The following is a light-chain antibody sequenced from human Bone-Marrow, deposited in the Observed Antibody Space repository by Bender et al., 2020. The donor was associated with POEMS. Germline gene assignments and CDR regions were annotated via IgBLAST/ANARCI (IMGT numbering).Light chain of an antibody. CDR3: QSFDIPNFV. CDR1: GSASDVGHYKY. V-gene: IGLV2-11*01. CDR2: DVT. Sequence: QSALTQPRSVSGSPGQSVSISCTGTGSASDVGHYKYVSWYQHHPGKAPNFIIYDVTKRPSGVPDRFSGSRSDNTASLTISGLQAEDEAVYYCQSFDIPNFVFGTGTQVTVL. J-gene: IGLJ1*01.